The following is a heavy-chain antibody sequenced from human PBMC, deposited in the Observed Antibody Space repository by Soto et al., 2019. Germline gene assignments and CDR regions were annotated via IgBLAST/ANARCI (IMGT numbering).Heavy chain of an antibody. Sequence: GESLKISCKGSGYSFAGYWITWVRQKPGKGLEWMGRIDPSDSQTYYSPSFRGHVTISVTKSITTVFLQWSSLGASDTAMYYCARQIYDSDTGPNFQYYFDSWGQGTPVTISS. CDR3: ARQIYDSDTGPNFQYYFDS. CDR1: GYSFAGYW. CDR2: IDPSDSQT. D-gene: IGHD3-22*01. V-gene: IGHV5-10-1*01. J-gene: IGHJ4*02.